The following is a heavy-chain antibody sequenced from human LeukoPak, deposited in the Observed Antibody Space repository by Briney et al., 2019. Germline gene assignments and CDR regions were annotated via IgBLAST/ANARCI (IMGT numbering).Heavy chain of an antibody. V-gene: IGHV6-1*01. CDR1: GDSLSNNSAA. J-gene: IGHJ4*02. Sequence: SQTLSLTCVISGDSLSNNSAAWNWIRQSPSRGLEWLGRTYYRSKWHNDYTLSVKSRITINPDTSKNQFSLQLNSVTPEDMAVYYCARSAGHFDYWGQGTLVTVSS. CDR3: ARSAGHFDY. CDR2: TYYRSKWHN.